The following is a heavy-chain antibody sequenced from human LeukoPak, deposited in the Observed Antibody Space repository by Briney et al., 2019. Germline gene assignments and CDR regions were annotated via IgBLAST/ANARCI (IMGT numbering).Heavy chain of an antibody. Sequence: SETLSLTCTVSGGSLSSTSYHWGWIRQPPGKGLEWIGNMYYSGGAYYNPSPNPSLKSRVTISIDTSKNQFSLNLRSVTAADTAVYYCARGTVAQYYDSSGYYIDYWGQGTLVTVSS. CDR1: GGSLSSTSYH. CDR3: ARGTVAQYYDSSGYYIDY. CDR2: MYYSGGA. D-gene: IGHD3-22*01. V-gene: IGHV4-39*07. J-gene: IGHJ4*02.